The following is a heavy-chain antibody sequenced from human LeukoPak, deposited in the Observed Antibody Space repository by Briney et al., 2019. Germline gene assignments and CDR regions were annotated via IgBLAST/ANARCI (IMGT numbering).Heavy chain of an antibody. CDR1: GFSVSRSC. J-gene: IGHJ4*02. V-gene: IGHV3-53*01. CDR2: IYSGGGT. CDR3: ARDRYDNSGYYYHDY. D-gene: IGHD3-22*01. Sequence: GGSLRLSCAGSGFSVSRSCMSWVRQAPGKGLEWVSVIYSGGGTYYADSVKGRFTISRDTSKNTLYLQMNSLRAEDTAIYYCARDRYDNSGYYYHDYWGQGTLVTVSS.